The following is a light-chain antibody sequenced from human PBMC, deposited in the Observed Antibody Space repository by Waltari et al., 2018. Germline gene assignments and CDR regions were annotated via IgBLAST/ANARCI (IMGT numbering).Light chain of an antibody. CDR3: QQTYITPRT. Sequence: DIQMTQFPTSLSASVEDRVTNTCRASQTITNYLNWYQQKSGKAPRLLIYGASNLQGGVPSRFRGSGSGTDFTLTISNLQPEDFATYYCQQTYITPRTFGQGTKVEIK. CDR1: QTITNY. CDR2: GAS. V-gene: IGKV1-39*01. J-gene: IGKJ1*01.